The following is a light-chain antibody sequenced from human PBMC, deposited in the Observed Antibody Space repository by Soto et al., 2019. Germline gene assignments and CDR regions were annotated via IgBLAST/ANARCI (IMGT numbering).Light chain of an antibody. CDR1: QSVRSGY. V-gene: IGKV3-20*01. J-gene: IGKJ4*01. CDR3: QQYGSAPLT. Sequence: EIVLTQSPATLSLSPGETATLSCRASQSVRSGYLAWYQQKPGQPPRLLIYDASSRATGIPDKFSGSGSGTDFTLTISRLEPEDFAVYYCQQYGSAPLTFGGGTKVEIK. CDR2: DAS.